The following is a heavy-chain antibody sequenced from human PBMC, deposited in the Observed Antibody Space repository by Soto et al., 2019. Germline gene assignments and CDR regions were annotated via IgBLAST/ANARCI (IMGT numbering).Heavy chain of an antibody. J-gene: IGHJ4*02. CDR2: INAGNGNT. CDR1: GYTFTSYA. Sequence: ASVKVSCKASGYTFTSYAMHWVRQAPGQRLEWMGWINAGNGNTKYSQKFQGRVTITRDTSASTAYMELSSLRSEDTAVYYCAREGIAVAGTGMGFDYWGQGTLVTVSS. V-gene: IGHV1-3*01. CDR3: AREGIAVAGTGMGFDY. D-gene: IGHD6-19*01.